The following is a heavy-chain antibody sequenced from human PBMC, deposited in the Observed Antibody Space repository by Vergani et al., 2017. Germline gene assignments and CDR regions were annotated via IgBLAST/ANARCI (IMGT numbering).Heavy chain of an antibody. D-gene: IGHD6-6*01. CDR3: AKDPLYSSSSFEDYYFDY. CDR2: ISYDGSKE. V-gene: IGHV3-30-3*01. J-gene: IGHJ4*02. Sequence: QVQLVESGGGVVQPGRSLRLSCAASGFIFSSYCMNWVRQAPGKGLEWVAVISYDGSKEYYAESVKGRFTISRDNSKNTLYLQMNSLRAEDTAVYYCAKDPLYSSSSFEDYYFDYWGQGTLVTVSS. CDR1: GFIFSSYC.